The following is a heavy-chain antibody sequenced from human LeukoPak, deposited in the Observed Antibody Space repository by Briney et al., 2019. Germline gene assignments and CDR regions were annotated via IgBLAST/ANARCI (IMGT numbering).Heavy chain of an antibody. Sequence: ASVKVSCKASGYTFTNYGITWVRQAPGQGLEWMGWISAYNGNTNYAQKLQGRVTMTTDTSTSTAYMELRSLRSDDTAVYYCARDLVCSGGSCYGRRRFDPWGQGTLVTVSS. CDR3: ARDLVCSGGSCYGRRRFDP. CDR2: ISAYNGNT. CDR1: GYTFTNYG. V-gene: IGHV1-18*01. J-gene: IGHJ5*02. D-gene: IGHD2-15*01.